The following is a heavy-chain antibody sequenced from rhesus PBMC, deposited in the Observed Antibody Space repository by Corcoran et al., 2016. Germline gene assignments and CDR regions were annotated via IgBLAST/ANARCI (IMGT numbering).Heavy chain of an antibody. Sequence: QLQLQESGPGLVKPSETLSVTCAVSGGSISSSYWSWIRQAPGKGLEWIGYIYGSGSCTKYNPPLKSRVTLSVDTSKNQLSLKLGSVTTADTAVYYCARLYGNYWYFDLWGPGTPITISS. CDR1: GGSISSSY. CDR2: IYGSGSCT. CDR3: ARLYGNYWYFDL. J-gene: IGHJ2*01. D-gene: IGHD4-35*01. V-gene: IGHV4-169*01.